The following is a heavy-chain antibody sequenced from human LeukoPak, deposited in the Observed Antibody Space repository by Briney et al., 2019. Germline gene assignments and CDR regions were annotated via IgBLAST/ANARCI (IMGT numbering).Heavy chain of an antibody. J-gene: IGHJ6*03. V-gene: IGHV4-4*09. CDR2: IYTSGST. CDR1: GGSISSYY. CDR3: ASGRYYYGSGSPVRNYYYMDV. Sequence: SETLSLTCTASGGSISSYYWSWIRQPPGKGLEWIGYIYTSGSTNYNPSLKSRVTISVDTSKNQFSLKLSSVTAADTAVYYCASGRYYYGSGSPVRNYYYMDVWGKGTTVTVSS. D-gene: IGHD3-10*01.